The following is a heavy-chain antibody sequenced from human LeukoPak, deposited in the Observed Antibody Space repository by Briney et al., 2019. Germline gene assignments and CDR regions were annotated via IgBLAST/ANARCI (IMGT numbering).Heavy chain of an antibody. CDR3: ATTYYYGSGSYGDAFDI. D-gene: IGHD3-10*01. V-gene: IGHV1-2*02. CDR2: INPKSGGT. J-gene: IGHJ3*02. Sequence: ASEKLSCNASGYTFTGNYMHWVRQAPGQGLEWMGWINPKSGGTNYAQKIQGRVTMTKDTSISTAYMELSRLRSDDAAVYYCATTYYYGSGSYGDAFDIWGQGTMVTVSS. CDR1: GYTFTGNY.